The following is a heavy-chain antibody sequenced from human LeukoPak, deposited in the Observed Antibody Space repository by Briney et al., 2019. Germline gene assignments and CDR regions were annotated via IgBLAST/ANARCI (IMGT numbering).Heavy chain of an antibody. CDR1: GGSISSSSYY. CDR3: ARTGAAGLDY. J-gene: IGHJ4*02. V-gene: IGHV4-39*07. CDR2: IYYSGST. D-gene: IGHD6-13*01. Sequence: SSETLSLTCTVSGGSISSSSYYWGWIRQPPGKGLEWIGSIYYSGSTYYNPSLKSRVTISVDTSKNQFSLKLSSVTAADTAVYYCARTGAAGLDYWGQGTLVTVSS.